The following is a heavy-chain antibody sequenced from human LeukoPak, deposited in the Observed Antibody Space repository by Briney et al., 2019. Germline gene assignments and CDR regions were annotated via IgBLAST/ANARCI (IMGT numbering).Heavy chain of an antibody. J-gene: IGHJ2*01. CDR3: ARVSTITIFGVVTSGLDWYFDL. CDR2: IYYSGST. D-gene: IGHD3-3*01. Sequence: TSSETLSLTCTVSGGSISSYYWSWIRQPPGKGLEWIGYIYYSGSTNYNPSLKSRVTISVDTSKNQFSLKLSSVTAADTAVYYCARVSTITIFGVVTSGLDWYFDLWGRGTLVTVSS. V-gene: IGHV4-59*01. CDR1: GGSISSYY.